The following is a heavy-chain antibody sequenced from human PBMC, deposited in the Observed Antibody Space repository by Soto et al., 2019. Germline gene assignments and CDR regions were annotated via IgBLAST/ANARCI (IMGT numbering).Heavy chain of an antibody. CDR2: INLGGGST. J-gene: IGHJ4*02. CDR1: GYSFTGYY. V-gene: IGHV1-46*01. Sequence: QVQLVQSGAEVKRPGASVRVSCKSSGYSFTGYYIHWVRQAPGQGLEWLGMINLGGGSTTYTQAFQGRISVTRDTATSTVYMDLNSLSFENTAVYFCAGPAQGHIARFEFWGQGTLVTVSS. D-gene: IGHD2-21*01. CDR3: AGPAQGHIARFEF.